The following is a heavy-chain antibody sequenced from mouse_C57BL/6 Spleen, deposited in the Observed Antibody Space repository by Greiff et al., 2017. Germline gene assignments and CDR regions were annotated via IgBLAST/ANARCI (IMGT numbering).Heavy chain of an antibody. CDR2: IYPGDGDT. Sequence: VQLQQSGPELVKPGASVKISCKASGYAFSSSWMNWVKQRPGKGLEWIGRIYPGDGDTNYNGKFKGKATLTADKSSSTAYMQLSSLTSEDSAVYFGARKGDALYAMDYWGQGTSVTVSS. D-gene: IGHD3-3*01. CDR1: GYAFSSSW. CDR3: ARKGDALYAMDY. V-gene: IGHV1-82*01. J-gene: IGHJ4*01.